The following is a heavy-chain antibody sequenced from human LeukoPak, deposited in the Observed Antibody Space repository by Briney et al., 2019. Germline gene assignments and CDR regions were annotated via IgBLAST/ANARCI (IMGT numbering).Heavy chain of an antibody. J-gene: IGHJ4*02. CDR3: ARLAGVEWFGELLKPEYYFDY. D-gene: IGHD3-10*01. V-gene: IGHV5-51*01. Sequence: GESLKISCKGSGYSFTSYWIGWVRQMPGKGLEWMGIIYPGDSDTRYSPSFQGQVTISADKSISTAYLQWSSLKASDTAMYYCARLAGVEWFGELLKPEYYFDYWGQGTLVTVSS. CDR1: GYSFTSYW. CDR2: IYPGDSDT.